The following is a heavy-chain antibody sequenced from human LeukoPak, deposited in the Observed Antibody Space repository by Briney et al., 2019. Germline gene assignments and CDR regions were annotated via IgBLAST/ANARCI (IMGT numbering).Heavy chain of an antibody. Sequence: KAGETLCLTCTASRGSISSSSYYWGWIRQPPGKRLEWIGSFYYIGGTYYNPSLEGRVTISADSSKNQFSLKLTSVTAADTALYYCARILTTFDSWGQGTLVTVSS. CDR2: FYYIGGT. V-gene: IGHV4-39*01. CDR3: ARILTTFDS. J-gene: IGHJ4*02. CDR1: RGSISSSSYY. D-gene: IGHD4-11*01.